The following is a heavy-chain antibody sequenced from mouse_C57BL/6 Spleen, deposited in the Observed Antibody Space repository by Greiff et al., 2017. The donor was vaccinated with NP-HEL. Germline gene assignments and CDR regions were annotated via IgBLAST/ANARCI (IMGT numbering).Heavy chain of an antibody. J-gene: IGHJ2*01. CDR2: INPSSGYT. D-gene: IGHD4-1*01. CDR1: GYTFTSYW. V-gene: IGHV1-7*01. CDR3: ASANWDEYY. Sequence: QVHVKQSGAELAKPGASVKLSCKASGYTFTSYWMHWVKQRPGQGLEWIGYINPSSGYTKYNQKFKDKATLTADKSSSTAYMQLSSLTYEDSAVYYCASANWDEYYWGQGTTLTVSS.